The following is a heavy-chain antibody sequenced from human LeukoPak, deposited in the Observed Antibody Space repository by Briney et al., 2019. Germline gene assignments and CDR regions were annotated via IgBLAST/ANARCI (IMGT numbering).Heavy chain of an antibody. Sequence: SETLSLTCTVSGGSISSTRYYWGWIRQPPGKGLEWIGSIYYSGSTYYNPSLKSRVTMSVDRAKNQFSLKLSSVTAADTAVYYCARHGIYYGLGSSYGLPNWFDPWGQGTLVTVSS. V-gene: IGHV4-39*01. CDR3: ARHGIYYGLGSSYGLPNWFDP. D-gene: IGHD3-10*01. CDR1: GGSISSTRYY. CDR2: IYYSGST. J-gene: IGHJ5*02.